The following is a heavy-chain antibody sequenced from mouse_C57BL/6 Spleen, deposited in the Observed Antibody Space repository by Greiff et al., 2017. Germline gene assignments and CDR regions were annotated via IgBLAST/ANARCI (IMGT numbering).Heavy chain of an antibody. Sequence: QQSGAELVKPGASVKISCKASGYAFSSYWMNWVKQRPGKGLEWIGQIYPGDGDTNYNGKFKGKATLTADKSSSTAYMQLSSLTSEDSAVYFCARYLYDYYAMDYWGQGTSVTVSS. D-gene: IGHD2-3*01. V-gene: IGHV1-80*01. CDR2: IYPGDGDT. J-gene: IGHJ4*01. CDR1: GYAFSSYW. CDR3: ARYLYDYYAMDY.